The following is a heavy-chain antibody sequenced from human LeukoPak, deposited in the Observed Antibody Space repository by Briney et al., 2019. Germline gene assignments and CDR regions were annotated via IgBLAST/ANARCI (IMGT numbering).Heavy chain of an antibody. V-gene: IGHV4-59*01. CDR2: MFYSGNT. CDR1: GGSFSGYY. CDR3: ARGHGVLEWSSFYFEY. Sequence: SETLSLTCAVYGGSFSGYYWSWIRQPPGKGLEWIGFMFYSGNTYYNPSLKSRVTISFYTSKNQFSLRLSSVTSADTAVYYCARGHGVLEWSSFYFEYWGQGTLVTVSS. J-gene: IGHJ4*02. D-gene: IGHD3-3*01.